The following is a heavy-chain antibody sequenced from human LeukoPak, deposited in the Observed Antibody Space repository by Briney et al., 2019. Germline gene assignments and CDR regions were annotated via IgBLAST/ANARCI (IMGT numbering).Heavy chain of an antibody. CDR1: GYSFPSYW. D-gene: IGHD3-9*01. Sequence: KPGESLRISCKGSGYSFPSYWITWVRQMPGKGPEWMGSIDPSDSYTNYSPSFQGHVTISADKSISTAYLQWSSLMASDTAMYYCARTYYDILTGYSLSDYWGQGTLVTVSS. CDR3: ARTYYDILTGYSLSDY. V-gene: IGHV5-10-1*01. J-gene: IGHJ4*02. CDR2: IDPSDSYT.